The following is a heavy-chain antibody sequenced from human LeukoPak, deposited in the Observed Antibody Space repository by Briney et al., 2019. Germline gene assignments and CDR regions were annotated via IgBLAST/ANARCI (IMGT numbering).Heavy chain of an antibody. Sequence: SQTLSLTCTVSGGSISSGGYYWSWIRQHPGKGLEWIGYIYYSGSTYYNPSLKSRVTISVDTSKNQFSLKLCSVTAADTAVYYCARQSPYYYDSSGFFDYWGQGTLVTVSS. J-gene: IGHJ4*02. V-gene: IGHV4-31*03. D-gene: IGHD3-22*01. CDR1: GGSISSGGYY. CDR2: IYYSGST. CDR3: ARQSPYYYDSSGFFDY.